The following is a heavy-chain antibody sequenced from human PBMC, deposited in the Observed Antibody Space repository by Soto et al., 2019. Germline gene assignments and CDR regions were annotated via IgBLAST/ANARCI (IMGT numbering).Heavy chain of an antibody. CDR1: GASISGFY. CDR3: GRDGTKTLRKWFDH. CDR2: IYATGTT. J-gene: IGHJ5*02. Sequence: SETLSLTCTVSGASISGFYWSWIRKSAGKGLEWIERIYATGTTDYNPSLKSRVMMSVDTSKKQFSLKLRSVTAADAAVYYCGRDGTKTLRKWFDHWVQGISVTVSS. V-gene: IGHV4-4*07. D-gene: IGHD1-1*01.